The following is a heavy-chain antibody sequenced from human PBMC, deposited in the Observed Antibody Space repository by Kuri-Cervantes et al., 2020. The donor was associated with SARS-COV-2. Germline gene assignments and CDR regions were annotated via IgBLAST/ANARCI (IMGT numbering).Heavy chain of an antibody. Sequence: LSLTCAASGFNFSRTDMHWVRQAPGKGLEWVAVISYDGKKKKCIGSGKGRFTISRDNSQNTVYLRMTNLRSEDTAMYYCAKDNFGVHDFWGQGTLVTVSS. CDR3: AKDNFGVHDF. CDR2: ISYDGKKK. V-gene: IGHV3-30*18. J-gene: IGHJ4*02. CDR1: GFNFSRTD. D-gene: IGHD2-21*01.